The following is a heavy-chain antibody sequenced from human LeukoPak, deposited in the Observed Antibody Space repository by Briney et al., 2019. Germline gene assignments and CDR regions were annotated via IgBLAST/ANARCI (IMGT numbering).Heavy chain of an antibody. CDR2: ISSSSSTI. Sequence: GGSLRLSCAASGFTFSTYGMHWVRQAPGKGLEWVSYISSSSSTIYYADSVKGRFTIFRDNAKNSLYLQMNSLRAEDTAVYYCARVKGGATTAVFDYWGQGTLVTVSS. J-gene: IGHJ4*02. CDR3: ARVKGGATTAVFDY. V-gene: IGHV3-48*01. CDR1: GFTFSTYG. D-gene: IGHD1-26*01.